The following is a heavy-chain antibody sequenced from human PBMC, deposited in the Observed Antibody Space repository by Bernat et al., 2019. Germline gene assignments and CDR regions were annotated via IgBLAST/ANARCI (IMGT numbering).Heavy chain of an antibody. Sequence: QVQLVESGGGVVQPGRSLRLSCAASGFTFSSYGMHWVRQAPGKGLEWVAVISYDGSNKYYADSVKGRFTISRDNSKNTLYLQMNSLRAEDTAVYYCARDVSRNNYCYYGMDVWGQGTTVTVSS. CDR2: ISYDGSNK. J-gene: IGHJ6*02. V-gene: IGHV3-30*03. CDR3: ARDVSRNNYCYYGMDV. CDR1: GFTFSSYG.